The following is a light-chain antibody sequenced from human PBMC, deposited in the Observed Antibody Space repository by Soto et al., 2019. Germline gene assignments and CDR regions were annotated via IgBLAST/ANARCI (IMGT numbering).Light chain of an antibody. CDR1: PTLSTSF. J-gene: IGKJ4*01. CDR3: QQYDNPPLT. V-gene: IGKV3D-20*01. CDR2: EAS. Sequence: EVVLTQSPATLSLSPGETATLSCGASPTLSTSFLAWYQQRPGLAPRLLLYEASVRATGIPDRFSGSGSGPDFTLTISRLEPEDFAVYYCQQYDNPPLTFGGGTRVEIK.